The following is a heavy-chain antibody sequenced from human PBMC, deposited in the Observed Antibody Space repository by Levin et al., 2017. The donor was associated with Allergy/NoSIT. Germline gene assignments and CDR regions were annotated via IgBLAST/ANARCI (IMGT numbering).Heavy chain of an antibody. D-gene: IGHD1-1*01. J-gene: IGHJ2*01. CDR3: ARTMTGGFFDF. CDR2: ISWNSGSI. Sequence: GGSLRLSCAASGFTFDDYAMHWVRQAPGKGLEWVSGISWNSGSIGYADSVKGRFTISRDNAKNSLYLQMNSLRAEDTAIYYCARTMTGGFFDFWGRGTLVTVSS. CDR1: GFTFDDYA. V-gene: IGHV3-9*01.